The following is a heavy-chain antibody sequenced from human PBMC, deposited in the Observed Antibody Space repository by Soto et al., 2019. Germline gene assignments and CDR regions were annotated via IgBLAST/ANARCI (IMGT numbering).Heavy chain of an antibody. Sequence: QVQLQESGPGLVKPSWTLSLTCAVSGGSIRSSNWWSWVRQPPGKGLEWIGEIYHSGSTSYNPSLKSRVTISVGKSKNHLSLRLSSVTAADTAVYYSARDNSGRIDNWGQGTLVTVSS. CDR3: ARDNSGRIDN. V-gene: IGHV4-4*02. D-gene: IGHD6-19*01. CDR1: GGSIRSSNW. J-gene: IGHJ4*02. CDR2: IYHSGST.